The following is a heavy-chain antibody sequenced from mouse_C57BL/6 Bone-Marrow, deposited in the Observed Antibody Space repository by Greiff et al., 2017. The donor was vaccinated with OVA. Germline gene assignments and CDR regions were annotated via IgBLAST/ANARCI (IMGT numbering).Heavy chain of an antibody. CDR2: INPNNGGT. Sequence: EVKLVESGPELVKPGASVKMSCKASGYTFTDYNMHWVKQSHGKSLEWIGYINPNNGGTSYNQKFKGKATLTVNKSSSTAYMELRSLTSEDSAVYYCARGGNYGDAMDYWGQGTSVTVSS. D-gene: IGHD2-1*01. J-gene: IGHJ4*01. CDR1: GYTFTDYN. V-gene: IGHV1-22*01. CDR3: ARGGNYGDAMDY.